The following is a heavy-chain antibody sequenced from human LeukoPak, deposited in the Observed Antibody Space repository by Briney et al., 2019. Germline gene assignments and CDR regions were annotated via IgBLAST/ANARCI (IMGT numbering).Heavy chain of an antibody. Sequence: GGSLRLSCVASGFTVSSNYMSWVRQAPGKGLEWVSIIYSGGSTYYADSVKGRFTISRDNSKNTLYLQMNSPRPEDTAVYYCAGQEYSSSPDYWGQGTLVTVSS. V-gene: IGHV3-66*02. CDR1: GFTVSSNY. J-gene: IGHJ4*02. D-gene: IGHD6-6*01. CDR2: IYSGGST. CDR3: AGQEYSSSPDY.